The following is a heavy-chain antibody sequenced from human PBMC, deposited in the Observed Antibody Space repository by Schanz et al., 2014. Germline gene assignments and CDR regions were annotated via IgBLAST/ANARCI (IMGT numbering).Heavy chain of an antibody. CDR3: ARGGYSSGWYDRDIAHFDY. J-gene: IGHJ4*02. V-gene: IGHV1-18*01. CDR1: GYDFHIYA. Sequence: QVQLVQSGAEVKKPGASVTVSCKASGYDFHIYAYSWVRQAPGQGPEWIGWISGYTGDTKYAQKFQHRVNMTTDRTTSTVYMELSSLRSEDTAVYYCARGGYSSGWYDRDIAHFDYWGQGTLVTVSS. CDR2: ISGYTGDT. D-gene: IGHD6-19*01.